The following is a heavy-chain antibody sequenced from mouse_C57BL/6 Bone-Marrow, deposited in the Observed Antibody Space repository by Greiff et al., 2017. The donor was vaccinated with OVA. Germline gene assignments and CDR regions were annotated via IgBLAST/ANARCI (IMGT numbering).Heavy chain of an antibody. Sequence: VQLKQSGPELVKPGASVKISCKASGYSFTGYYMNWVKQSPEKSLEWIGEINPSTGGTTYNQKFKAKATLTVDKSSSTAYMQLKSLTSEDSAVYYCASFSYHGRSSFYYAMDYWGQGTSVTVSS. J-gene: IGHJ4*01. CDR2: INPSTGGT. V-gene: IGHV1-42*01. CDR3: ASFSYHGRSSFYYAMDY. D-gene: IGHD2-12*01. CDR1: GYSFTGYY.